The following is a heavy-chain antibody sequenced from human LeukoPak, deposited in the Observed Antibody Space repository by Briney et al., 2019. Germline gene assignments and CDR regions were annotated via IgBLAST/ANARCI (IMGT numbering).Heavy chain of an antibody. J-gene: IGHJ5*02. V-gene: IGHV4-39*07. CDR3: ARDGGVAPHNWFDP. D-gene: IGHD2-8*02. CDR1: GGSISSSSYY. Sequence: SETLSLTCTVSGGSISSSSYYWGWIRQPPGKGLEWIGSIYYSGSTYYNPSLKSRVTISVDTSKNRFSLKLSSVTAADTAVYYCARDGGVAPHNWFDPWGQGTLVTVSS. CDR2: IYYSGST.